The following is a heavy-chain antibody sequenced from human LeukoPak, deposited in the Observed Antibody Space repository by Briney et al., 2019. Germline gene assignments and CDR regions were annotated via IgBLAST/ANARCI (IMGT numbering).Heavy chain of an antibody. J-gene: IGHJ6*03. CDR1: GGSFSGYY. D-gene: IGHD6-19*01. V-gene: IGHV4-34*01. CDR3: ARAKGGYSSGWYYYYMDV. Sequence: SETLSLTCAVYGGSFSGYYWSWIRQPPGKGLEWIGEINHSGSTNYNPSLKSRLTISLDTSKNQFSLKLSSVTAADTAVYYCARAKGGYSSGWYYYYMDVWGKGTTVTISS. CDR2: INHSGST.